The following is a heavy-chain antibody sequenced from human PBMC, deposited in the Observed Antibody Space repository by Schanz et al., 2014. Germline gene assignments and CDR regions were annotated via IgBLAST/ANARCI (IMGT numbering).Heavy chain of an antibody. CDR2: ISHSGGSK. J-gene: IGHJ6*02. D-gene: IGHD2-15*01. Sequence: VQLVESGGGLVKPGGSLRLSCAASGFTFNSYAMTGVRRAPGKGLEWVSSISHSGGSKYYADSVKGRFTISRDNSENTLYLQMNSLSADDTAVFYCAKGMGYCSGGTCYDYYYYGLDVWGQGTTVTVSS. CDR1: GFTFNSYA. CDR3: AKGMGYCSGGTCYDYYYYGLDV. V-gene: IGHV3-23*04.